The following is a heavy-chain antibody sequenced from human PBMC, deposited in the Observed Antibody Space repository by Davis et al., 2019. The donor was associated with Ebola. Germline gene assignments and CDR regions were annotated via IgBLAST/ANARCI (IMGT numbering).Heavy chain of an antibody. CDR2: IYPGDSDT. V-gene: IGHV5-51*01. CDR3: ARHRGYSYGYGDY. Sequence: PGGSLRLSCKGSGYSFTSYWIGWVRQMPGKGLEWMGIIYPGDSDTRYSPSFQGQVTISADKSISTAYLQWSSLKASDTAMYYCARHRGYSYGYGDYWGQGTLVTVSS. J-gene: IGHJ4*02. D-gene: IGHD5-18*01. CDR1: GYSFTSYW.